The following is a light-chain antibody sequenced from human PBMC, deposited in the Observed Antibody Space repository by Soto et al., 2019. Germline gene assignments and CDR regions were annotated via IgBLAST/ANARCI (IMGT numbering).Light chain of an antibody. J-gene: IGLJ2*01. CDR1: SSDVGGYNY. V-gene: IGLV2-11*01. CDR3: CSYAGSYVV. CDR2: DVS. Sequence: QSALTQPRSVYGSPGQSVTISCTGTSSDVGGYNYVSWYQQHPGKAPKNMIYDVSKRPSGVPDRFSGSKSGNTASLTISGLQAEDEADYYCCSYAGSYVVFGGGTKVTVL.